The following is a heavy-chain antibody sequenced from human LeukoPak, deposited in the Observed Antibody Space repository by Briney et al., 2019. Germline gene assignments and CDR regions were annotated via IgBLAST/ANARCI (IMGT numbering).Heavy chain of an antibody. CDR2: INPNSGGT. CDR3: VKSSDWYLEY. V-gene: IGHV1-2*02. CDR1: GYSFISFY. Sequence: ASMKVSCKASGYSFISFYIHWVRQAPGQGLTWMGWINPNSGGTNYAQNFQGRVTLTRDTTISTAYMELSRLRSDDTAVYYCVKSSDWYLEYWGQGTLVTVSS. J-gene: IGHJ4*02. D-gene: IGHD3-9*01.